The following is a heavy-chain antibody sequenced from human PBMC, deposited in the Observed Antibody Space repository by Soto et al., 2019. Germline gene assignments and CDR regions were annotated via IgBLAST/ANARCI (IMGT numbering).Heavy chain of an antibody. V-gene: IGHV3-23*01. CDR1: GFTFSSYA. J-gene: IGHJ1*01. D-gene: IGHD1-26*01. CDR2: ISGSGGST. Sequence: EVQLLESGGGLVQPGGSLRLYCAASGFTFSSYAMSWVRQAPGKGLEWVSAISGSGGSTYYADSVKGRFTISRDNSKNTLYLQMNSLRAEDTAVYYCACLQWELLPSEHWGQGTLVTVSS. CDR3: ACLQWELLPSEH.